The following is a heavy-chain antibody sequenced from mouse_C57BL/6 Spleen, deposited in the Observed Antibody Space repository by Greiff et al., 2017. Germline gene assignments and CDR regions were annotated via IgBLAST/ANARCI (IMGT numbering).Heavy chain of an antibody. V-gene: IGHV5-16*01. Sequence: EVKLVESEGGLVQPGSSMKLSCTASGFTFSDYYMAWVRQVPEKGLEWVANINYDGSSTYYLDSLKSRFIISRDNAKNNLYLQMSSLKSEDTATYYCARGGYGSPLDYWGQGTTLTVSS. CDR3: ARGGYGSPLDY. CDR2: INYDGSST. D-gene: IGHD1-1*01. CDR1: GFTFSDYY. J-gene: IGHJ2*01.